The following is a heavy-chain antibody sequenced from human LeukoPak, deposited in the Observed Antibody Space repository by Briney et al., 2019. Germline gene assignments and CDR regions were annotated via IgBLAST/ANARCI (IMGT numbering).Heavy chain of an antibody. CDR2: IIPIFGTA. J-gene: IGHJ4*02. CDR1: GGTFSSYA. D-gene: IGHD7-27*01. V-gene: IGHV1-69*13. Sequence: GASVKVSCKASGGTFSSYAISWVRQAPGQGLEWMGGIIPIFGTANYAQKFQGRVTITADESTSTTYMELSSLRSEDTAVYYCARELGIGYFDYWGQGTLVTVSS. CDR3: ARELGIGYFDY.